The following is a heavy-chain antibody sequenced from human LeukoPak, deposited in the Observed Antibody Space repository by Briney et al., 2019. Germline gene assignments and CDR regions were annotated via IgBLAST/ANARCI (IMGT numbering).Heavy chain of an antibody. V-gene: IGHV3-9*01. D-gene: IGHD3-22*01. CDR1: GFTFDDYA. CDR2: ISWNSGSI. CDR3: AKDISAMIVTVFDY. J-gene: IGHJ4*02. Sequence: GGSLRLFCAASGFTFDDYAMHWVRQAPGKGLVWVSGISWNSGSIGYADSVKGRFTFSRDNAKHSLYLQMNSLRAEDTALYYCAKDISAMIVTVFDYWGQGTLVTVSS.